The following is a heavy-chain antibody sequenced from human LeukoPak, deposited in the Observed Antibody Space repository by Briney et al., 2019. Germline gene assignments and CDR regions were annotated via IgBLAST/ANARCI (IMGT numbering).Heavy chain of an antibody. CDR2: INPNSGGT. CDR3: ARLGGDIVVVPAWSWFDP. V-gene: IGHV1-2*02. CDR1: GYTFTDYY. Sequence: ASVKVSCKAPGYTFTDYYIYWVRQAPGQGLEWMGWINPNSGGTNYAQKFQGRVTMTRDTSISTAYMELSRLRSDDTAVYYCARLGGDIVVVPAWSWFDPWGQGTLVTVSS. J-gene: IGHJ5*02. D-gene: IGHD2-2*01.